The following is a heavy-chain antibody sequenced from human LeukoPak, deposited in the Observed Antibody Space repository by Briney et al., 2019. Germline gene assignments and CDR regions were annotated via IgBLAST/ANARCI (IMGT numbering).Heavy chain of an antibody. D-gene: IGHD3-22*01. Sequence: SQTLSLTCTISGGSISSGDYYWSWIRQHPGKGLEWIGYIYYSGSTYYNPSLKSRVTISVDTSKNQFSLKLSSVTAADTAVYYCARDRGHFNSDGYYPGGGDYWGQGTLVTVSS. CDR1: GGSISSGDYY. V-gene: IGHV4-31*03. CDR2: IYYSGST. J-gene: IGHJ4*02. CDR3: ARDRGHFNSDGYYPGGGDY.